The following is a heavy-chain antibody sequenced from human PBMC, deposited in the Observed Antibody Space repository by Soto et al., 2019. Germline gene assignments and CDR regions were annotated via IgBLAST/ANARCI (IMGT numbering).Heavy chain of an antibody. CDR3: ARDMGVFWSGYPEGGFDY. J-gene: IGHJ4*02. CDR2: IKQDGSEK. V-gene: IGHV3-7*01. Sequence: PGGSLRLSSAASGFNFSSYSMNWVRQAPGKGLEWVANIKQDGSEKYYADSAKGRFIISRDNAKTSLYLQMNSLRAEDTAVYYCARDMGVFWSGYPEGGFDYWGQGTPVTVSS. CDR1: GFNFSSYS. D-gene: IGHD3-3*01.